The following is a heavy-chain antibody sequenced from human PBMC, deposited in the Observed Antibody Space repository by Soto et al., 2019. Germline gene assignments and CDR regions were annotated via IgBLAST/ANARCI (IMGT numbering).Heavy chain of an antibody. CDR1: GYTFTGYY. J-gene: IGHJ2*01. Sequence: ASVKVSCKASGYTFTGYYMHWVRQAPGQGLEWMGWINPNSRDTKYAQKFQGRVTMTRDTSISTAYMELSRLRSDDTAVYYCARVAPHGPSGNDSYFDLCRSGTRVTASS. V-gene: IGHV1-2*02. CDR2: INPNSRDT. CDR3: ARVAPHGPSGNDSYFDL. D-gene: IGHD5-12*01.